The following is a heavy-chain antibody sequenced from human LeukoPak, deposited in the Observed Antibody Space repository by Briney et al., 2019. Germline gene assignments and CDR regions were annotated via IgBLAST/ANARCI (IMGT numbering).Heavy chain of an antibody. CDR2: ISSSGSTI. D-gene: IGHD6-19*01. CDR3: ARDLEAVAGYFDY. Sequence: GGSLRLSCAASGFTFSDYYMRWIRQAPGKGLEWVSYISSSGSTIYYADSVKGRFTISRDNAKNSLYLQMNSLRAEDTAVYYCARDLEAVAGYFDYWGQGTLVTVSS. J-gene: IGHJ4*02. V-gene: IGHV3-11*01. CDR1: GFTFSDYY.